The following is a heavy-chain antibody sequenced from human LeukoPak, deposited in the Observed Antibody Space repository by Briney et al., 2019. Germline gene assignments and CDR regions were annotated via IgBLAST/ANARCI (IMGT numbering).Heavy chain of an antibody. CDR3: AITNTGDRTCFNY. D-gene: IGHD5-12*01. Sequence: GGSLRVSCAAPGFTFTSYIIYWVPAAPGKGLGSVSVIWYDGSTKYYAASVNGRITISKDNSKNTHHLQRNSLRAEDTAVYFCAITNTGDRTCFNYWGQGTLVTVSS. CDR1: GFTFTSYI. J-gene: IGHJ4*02. V-gene: IGHV3-33*01. CDR2: IWYDGSTK.